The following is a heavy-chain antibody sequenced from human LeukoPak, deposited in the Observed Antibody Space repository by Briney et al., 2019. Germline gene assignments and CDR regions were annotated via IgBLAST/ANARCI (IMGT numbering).Heavy chain of an antibody. CDR3: AKXSRPELXXLSY. D-gene: IGHD1-14*01. CDR1: GFTFSSYG. CDR2: IWSDGSNK. Sequence: GRSLRLSCAASGFTFSSYGMHWVRQAPGKGLEGVAVIWSDGSNKYYADSVKCRFTISRDNSKNTLYVQRTSLRAEDTAVYYCAKXSRPELXXLSYWGXGTLVTVSS. V-gene: IGHV3-33*06. J-gene: IGHJ4*02.